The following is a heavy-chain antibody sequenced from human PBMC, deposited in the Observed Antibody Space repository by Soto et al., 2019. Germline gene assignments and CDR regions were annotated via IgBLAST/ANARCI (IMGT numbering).Heavy chain of an antibody. CDR3: ARHGYYYGSGSYSAFDI. CDR1: GLTFSSYE. D-gene: IGHD3-10*01. J-gene: IGHJ3*02. Sequence: GGSLRLSGAASGLTFSSYEMNWVRKAPGKGLEGVSYISSSASTIYYADSVKGRFTISRDNAKNSLYLQMNSLRAEDTAVYYCARHGYYYGSGSYSAFDIWGQGTMVTVSS. V-gene: IGHV3-48*03. CDR2: ISSSASTI.